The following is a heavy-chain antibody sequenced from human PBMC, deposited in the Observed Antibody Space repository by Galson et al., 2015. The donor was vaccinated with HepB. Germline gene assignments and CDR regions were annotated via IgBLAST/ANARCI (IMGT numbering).Heavy chain of an antibody. CDR1: GFTFDDYA. CDR2: ISWNSGSI. Sequence: SLRLSCAASGFTFDDYAMHWVRQAPGKGLEWVSGISWNSGSIGYADSVKGRFTISRDNAKNSLYLQMNSLRAEDTALYYCAPDVSVYDFWSGYQAYWGQGTLVTVSS. D-gene: IGHD3-3*01. J-gene: IGHJ4*02. CDR3: APDVSVYDFWSGYQAY. V-gene: IGHV3-9*01.